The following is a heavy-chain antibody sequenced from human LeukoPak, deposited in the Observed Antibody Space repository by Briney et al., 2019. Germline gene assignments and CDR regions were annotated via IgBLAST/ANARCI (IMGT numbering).Heavy chain of an antibody. J-gene: IGHJ3*02. CDR3: ARGRYRIAASGRDAFDI. D-gene: IGHD6-6*01. CDR2: IHYSGST. V-gene: IGHV4-59*01. Sequence: SETLSPTCTVSGGSISSYYWSWIRQPPGKGLEWIGYIHYSGSTNYNPSLKSRVTISVDTSRNQFSLKLSSVTAADTAVYYCARGRYRIAASGRDAFDIWGQGTMVTVSS. CDR1: GGSISSYY.